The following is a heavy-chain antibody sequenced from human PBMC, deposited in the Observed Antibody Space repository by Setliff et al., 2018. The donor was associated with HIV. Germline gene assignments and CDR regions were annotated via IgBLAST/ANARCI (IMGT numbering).Heavy chain of an antibody. J-gene: IGHJ4*02. Sequence: SSETLSLTCGVSGYSISSDYCWGWIRQPPGKGLEWIGNMCHGGNNTYYKPSLKSRVTMSVDSSKNQFSLKVNSVTAADTAVYYCARLRPSVADRSYFDHRGQGTLVTVSS. CDR1: GYSISSDYC. D-gene: IGHD6-19*01. V-gene: IGHV4-38-2*01. CDR2: MCHGGNNT. CDR3: ARLRPSVADRSYFDH.